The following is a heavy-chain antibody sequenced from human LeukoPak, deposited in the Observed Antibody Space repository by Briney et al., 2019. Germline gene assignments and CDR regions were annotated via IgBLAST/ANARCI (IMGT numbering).Heavy chain of an antibody. J-gene: IGHJ4*02. CDR2: INHSGST. Sequence: DYYWSWIRQPPGKGLEWIGEINHSGSTNYNPSLKSRVTISVDTSKNQFSLKLSSVTAADTAVYYCARGLRLGVQLWLLRSPFDYWGQGTLVTVSS. CDR1: DYY. CDR3: ARGLRLGVQLWLLRSPFDY. D-gene: IGHD5-18*01. V-gene: IGHV4-34*01.